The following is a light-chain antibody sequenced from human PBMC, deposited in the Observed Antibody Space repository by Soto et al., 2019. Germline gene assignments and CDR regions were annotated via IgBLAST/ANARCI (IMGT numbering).Light chain of an antibody. J-gene: IGKJ1*01. CDR1: QSVRSN. CDR3: QQYNNWPPRT. Sequence: IVMTQSPATLSVSPGERATLSCRASQSVRSNLAWYQQKPGQAPRLLIYGASTRATGIPARFSGSGSGTEFTLTISSLQSEDFAVYYCQQYNNWPPRTFGQGTKVEIK. V-gene: IGKV3-15*01. CDR2: GAS.